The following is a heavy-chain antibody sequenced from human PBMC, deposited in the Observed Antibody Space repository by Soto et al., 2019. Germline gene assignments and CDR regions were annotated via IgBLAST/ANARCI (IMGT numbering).Heavy chain of an antibody. CDR1: GYTFTSYG. Sequence: ASVKVSCKASGYTFTSYGISWVRQAPGQGLDGMGWISAYNGNTNYAQKLQGRVTMTTDTSTSTAYMELRSLRSDDTAVYYCARSPLSLRWFDPWGQGTLVTVSS. CDR3: ARSPLSLRWFDP. CDR2: ISAYNGNT. V-gene: IGHV1-18*01. J-gene: IGHJ5*02.